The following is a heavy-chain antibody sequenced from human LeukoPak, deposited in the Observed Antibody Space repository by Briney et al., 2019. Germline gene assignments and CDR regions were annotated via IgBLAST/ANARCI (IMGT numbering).Heavy chain of an antibody. D-gene: IGHD6-19*01. CDR1: GFTFSSYW. CDR3: ARVSKQWGDLYFDY. V-gene: IGHV3-7*01. J-gene: IGHJ4*02. Sequence: PGGSLRLSCAASGFTFSSYWMSWVRQAPGKGLEWVANIKQDGSEKYYVDSVKGRFTISRDNAKNSLYLQMNSLRAEDTAVYYCARVSKQWGDLYFDYWGQGTLVTVSS. CDR2: IKQDGSEK.